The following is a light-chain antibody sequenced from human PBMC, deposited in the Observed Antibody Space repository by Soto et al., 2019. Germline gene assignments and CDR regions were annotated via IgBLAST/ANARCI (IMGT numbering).Light chain of an antibody. CDR2: EVI. CDR3: SSYSTTNVLV. V-gene: IGLV2-14*01. Sequence: QSVLTQPASVSGSPGQSITISCTGTGSDVGAYDYVSWYQQHPGRPPKLIIFEVITRPSGVSSRFSGSRSGNTASLTISVLQAEDEADYYCSSYSTTNVLVFGSGTKVTVL. CDR1: GSDVGAYDY. J-gene: IGLJ1*01.